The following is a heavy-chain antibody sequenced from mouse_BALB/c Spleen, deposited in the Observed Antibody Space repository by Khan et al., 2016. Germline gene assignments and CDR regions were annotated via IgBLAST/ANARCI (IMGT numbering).Heavy chain of an antibody. Sequence: QIQLVQSGPELKKPGETVKISCKASGYTFTNYGMNWVKQAPGKGLKWMGWINTYTGEPTYADDFKGRFAFSLETSASTAYLQINNLKNEDTTTYFWARSYRSRPGAMDYWGQGTSVTVSS. CDR2: INTYTGEP. D-gene: IGHD2-14*01. CDR1: GYTFTNYG. CDR3: ARSYRSRPGAMDY. J-gene: IGHJ4*01. V-gene: IGHV9-3-1*01.